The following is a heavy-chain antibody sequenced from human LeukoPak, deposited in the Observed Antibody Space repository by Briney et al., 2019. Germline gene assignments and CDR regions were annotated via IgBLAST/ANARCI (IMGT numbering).Heavy chain of an antibody. D-gene: IGHD3-10*01. CDR1: GFTXSXNX. J-gene: IGHJ4*02. V-gene: IGHV3-53*01. Sequence: GGSLRLSCAASGFTXSXNXXXWVXXAPGKXLXXVSXIYTGGSTYYADSVKGRFTIYRDNSKNTLYLQMNSLRAADTAVYSCHWARITMVRDHWGQGTLVTVSS. CDR2: IYTGGST. CDR3: HWARITMVRDH.